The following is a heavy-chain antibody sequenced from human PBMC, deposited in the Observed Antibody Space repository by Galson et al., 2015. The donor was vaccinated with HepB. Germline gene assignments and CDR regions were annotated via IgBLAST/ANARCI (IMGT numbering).Heavy chain of an antibody. D-gene: IGHD1-1*01. V-gene: IGHV3-30*02. CDR2: IRYDGSNK. J-gene: IGHJ3*02. Sequence: SLRLSCAASGFTFSSYGMHWVRQAPGKGLEWVAFIRYDGSNKYYADSVKGRFTISRDNSKNTLYLQMNSLRAEDTAVYYCAKGGTRYRTAHPDAFDIWGQGTMVTVSS. CDR3: AKGGTRYRTAHPDAFDI. CDR1: GFTFSSYG.